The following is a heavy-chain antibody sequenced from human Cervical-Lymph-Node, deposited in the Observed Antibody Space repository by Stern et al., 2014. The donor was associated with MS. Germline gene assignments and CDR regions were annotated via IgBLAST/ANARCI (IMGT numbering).Heavy chain of an antibody. CDR3: ASAYSSSHYYFDY. V-gene: IGHV3-33*01. D-gene: IGHD6-13*01. CDR1: GFSFSRDA. CDR2: IWYDGSNP. Sequence: VQLVESGGGVVQPGRSLRLSCAASGFSFSRDAMHWVRQAPGTGLEWVALIWYDGSNPYYADSGTGRFTISRDNFKNTLYLQMNSLRAEDTAVYYCASAYSSSHYYFDYWGQGTLVTVSS. J-gene: IGHJ4*02.